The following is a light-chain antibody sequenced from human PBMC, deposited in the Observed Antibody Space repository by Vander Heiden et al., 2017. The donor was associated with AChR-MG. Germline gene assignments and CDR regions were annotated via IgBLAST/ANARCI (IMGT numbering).Light chain of an antibody. CDR1: QSLLHSNGYNY. J-gene: IGKJ3*01. Sequence: DIVMTQSPLSLPVTPGEPASISCRSSQSLLHSNGYNYLDWYLQKPGQSPQLLIYVASNRASGVADRFSGSGSGTDFTLKISRVEAEDVGVYYCRQALQTPFTFGPGTKVDIK. CDR3: RQALQTPFT. CDR2: VAS. V-gene: IGKV2-28*01.